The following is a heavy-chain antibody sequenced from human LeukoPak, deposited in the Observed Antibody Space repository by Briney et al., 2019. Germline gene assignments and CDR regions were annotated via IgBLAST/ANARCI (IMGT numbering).Heavy chain of an antibody. CDR2: VYYSGST. Sequence: SETLSLTCTVSGGSISSGGYYWSWIRQHPGKGLEWIGYVYYSGSTYYNPSLKSRVTISVDTSKNQFSLKLSSVTAADTAVYYCARTVAATLDYWGQGTLVTVSS. CDR1: GGSISSGGYY. CDR3: ARTVAATLDY. D-gene: IGHD2-15*01. J-gene: IGHJ4*02. V-gene: IGHV4-31*03.